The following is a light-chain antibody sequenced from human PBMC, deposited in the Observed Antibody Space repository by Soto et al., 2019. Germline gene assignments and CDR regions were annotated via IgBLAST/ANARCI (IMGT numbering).Light chain of an antibody. CDR2: DVS. CDR1: SSDVGGYNS. CDR3: SSYTSSSLVV. V-gene: IGLV2-14*01. Sequence: QSALTQPASVSGSPGQSITISCTGTSSDVGGYNSVSWYQQHPGKAPKLMIYDVSNRPSGVSNRFSGSKSGNTASLTISGLQAEDEADYYGSSYTSSSLVVFGGGTQLTVL. J-gene: IGLJ2*01.